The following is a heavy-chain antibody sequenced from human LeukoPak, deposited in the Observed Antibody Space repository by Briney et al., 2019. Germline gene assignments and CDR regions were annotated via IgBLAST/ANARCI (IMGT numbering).Heavy chain of an antibody. CDR2: IYPGDSGT. CDR1: GYSFASYW. Sequence: GESLNISCQGSGYSFASYWIGWVRQLPGKGLEWMGIIYPGDSGTRYSPSFQGQVTISADKSITTAYLQWSSLKASDTAMYYCARQYGGNADYFNYWGQGTLVTVSS. V-gene: IGHV5-51*01. CDR3: ARQYGGNADYFNY. J-gene: IGHJ4*02. D-gene: IGHD4-23*01.